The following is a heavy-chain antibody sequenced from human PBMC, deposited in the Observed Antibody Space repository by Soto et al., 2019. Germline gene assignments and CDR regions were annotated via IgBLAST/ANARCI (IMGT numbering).Heavy chain of an antibody. CDR3: AKDFRPSWAVVVAETGAFDI. J-gene: IGHJ3*02. CDR1: GFTFSSYA. CDR2: ISGSGGST. D-gene: IGHD2-15*01. Sequence: AGGSLRLSCAASGFTFSSYAMSWVRQAPGKGLEWVSAISGSGGSTYYADSVKGRFTISRDNSKNTLYLQMNSLRAEDTAVYYCAKDFRPSWAVVVAETGAFDIWGQGTMVTVSS. V-gene: IGHV3-23*01.